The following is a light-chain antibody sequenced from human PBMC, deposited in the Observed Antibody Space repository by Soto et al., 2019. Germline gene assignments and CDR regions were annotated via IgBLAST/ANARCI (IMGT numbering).Light chain of an antibody. CDR3: QQYNNWPIT. CDR2: GAS. J-gene: IGKJ5*01. V-gene: IGKV3-15*01. Sequence: ITMTQSLATLSVSPVERPTLSCGASQSVSSNLAWYQQKPGQAPRLLIYGASTRATAFPARFSGSGSGTEFTLTISSLQSEDFAVYYCQQYNNWPITFGQGTLLEIK. CDR1: QSVSSN.